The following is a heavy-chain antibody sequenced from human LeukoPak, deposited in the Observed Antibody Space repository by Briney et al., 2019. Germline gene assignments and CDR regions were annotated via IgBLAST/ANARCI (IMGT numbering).Heavy chain of an antibody. D-gene: IGHD3-10*01. CDR2: INPNRGGT. V-gene: IGHV1-2*06. CDR1: GYTFTGHY. CDR3: ARDRREVYYYGSGTFKFGENFFDS. J-gene: IGHJ4*02. Sequence: ASVKVSCKASGYTFTGHYMHWVRQAPGQGLEWMGRINPNRGGTNYAQKFQGRVTMTRDTSISTAYMELSRLGSDDTAVYYCARDRREVYYYGSGTFKFGENFFDSWGQGTLVTVSS.